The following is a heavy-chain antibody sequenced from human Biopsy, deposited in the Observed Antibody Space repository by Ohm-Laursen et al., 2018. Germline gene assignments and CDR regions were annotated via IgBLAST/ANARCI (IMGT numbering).Heavy chain of an antibody. Sequence: SLRLSCAASGFTFSPYSMNWVRQAPGQGLEWVSSISSSGSFIHFADSVKGRFTISRDNSRNTLYLQMNSLRAEDTAVYFCTNHYCGGITCLMNFWGQGTLVTVSS. J-gene: IGHJ4*02. D-gene: IGHD2-21*01. CDR3: TNHYCGGITCLMNF. CDR2: ISSSGSFI. CDR1: GFTFSPYS. V-gene: IGHV3-21*04.